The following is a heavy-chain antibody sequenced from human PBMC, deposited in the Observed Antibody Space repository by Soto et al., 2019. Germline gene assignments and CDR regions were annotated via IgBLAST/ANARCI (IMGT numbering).Heavy chain of an antibody. CDR2: ISYDGSNK. Sequence: GGSLRLSCAASGFTFSSYAMHWVRQAPGKGLEWVAVISYDGSNKYYADSVKGRFTISRDNSKNTLYLQMNSLRAEDTAVYYCARPPRAEQWLVLFPSHYGMDVWGQGTTVTVSS. CDR3: ARPPRAEQWLVLFPSHYGMDV. D-gene: IGHD6-19*01. J-gene: IGHJ6*02. V-gene: IGHV3-30-3*01. CDR1: GFTFSSYA.